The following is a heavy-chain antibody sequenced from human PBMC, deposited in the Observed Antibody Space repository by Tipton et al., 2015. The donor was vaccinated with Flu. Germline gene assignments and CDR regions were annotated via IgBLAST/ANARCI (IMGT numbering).Heavy chain of an antibody. J-gene: IGHJ5*02. Sequence: TLSLTCTVSGGSISSSSYYWGWIRQPPGKGLEWIGSIYYSGSTYYNPSLKSRVTISVDTSKNQFSLKLSSVTAADTAVYYCARQAVGAKNWFDPWGQGTLVTVSS. D-gene: IGHD1-26*01. CDR2: IYYSGST. CDR3: ARQAVGAKNWFDP. V-gene: IGHV4-39*01. CDR1: GGSISSSSYY.